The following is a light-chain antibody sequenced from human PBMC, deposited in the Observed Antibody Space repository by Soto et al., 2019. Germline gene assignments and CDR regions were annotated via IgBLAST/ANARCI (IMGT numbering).Light chain of an antibody. CDR1: SFNIGSNY. Sequence: SVLTPPPSASGTRGQRVTISCTGSSFNIGSNYVYWYQQLPGTAPKLLIYRNNQRPSGVPDRFSGSKSGTSASLAISGLRSEDEADYYCAAWDDSLSGFYVFGTGTKVTVL. CDR3: AAWDDSLSGFYV. V-gene: IGLV1-47*01. J-gene: IGLJ1*01. CDR2: RNN.